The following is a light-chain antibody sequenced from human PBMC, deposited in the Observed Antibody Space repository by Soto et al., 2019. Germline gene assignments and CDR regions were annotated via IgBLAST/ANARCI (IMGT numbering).Light chain of an antibody. CDR1: QSVSSN. CDR3: QQYNNWPRT. V-gene: IGKV3-15*01. J-gene: IGKJ1*01. CDR2: GAS. Sequence: IVLTHSPGTLSLSPWERATLSFRASQSVSSNLAWYQQKPGQAPRLLIYGASTRATGIPARFSGSGSGTEFTLTISSLQSEDFAVYYCQQYNNWPRTFGQGTKVDIK.